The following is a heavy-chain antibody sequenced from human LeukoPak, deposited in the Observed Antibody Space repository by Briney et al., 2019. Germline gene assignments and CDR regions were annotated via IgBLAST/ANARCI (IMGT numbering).Heavy chain of an antibody. CDR3: AKGHGSGSVIKNNWFDP. CDR2: ISWNSGSI. J-gene: IGHJ5*02. D-gene: IGHD3-10*01. V-gene: IGHV3-9*01. Sequence: GGSLRLSCATSGFTFDDYAMHWVRQAPGKGLEWVSGISWNSGSIGYADSVKGRFTISRDNAKNSLYLQMNSLRAEDTALYYCAKGHGSGSVIKNNWFDPWGQGTLVTVSS. CDR1: GFTFDDYA.